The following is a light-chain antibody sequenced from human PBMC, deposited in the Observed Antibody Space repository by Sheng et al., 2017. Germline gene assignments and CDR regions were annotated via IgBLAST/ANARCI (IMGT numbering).Light chain of an antibody. CDR1: QSVSSY. J-gene: IGKJ3*01. CDR3: QQYHTPPFT. Sequence: EIVLTQSPATLSLSPGERATLSCRASQSVSSYLAWYQQKPGQAPRLLIYDASNRAPGIPARFSGSGSGTEFTLTISSLQSEDFAVYFCQQYHTPPFTFGPGTKVDMK. V-gene: IGKV3-11*01. CDR2: DAS.